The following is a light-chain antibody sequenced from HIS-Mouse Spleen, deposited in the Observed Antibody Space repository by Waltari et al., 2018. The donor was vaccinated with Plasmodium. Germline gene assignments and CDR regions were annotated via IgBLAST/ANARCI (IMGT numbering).Light chain of an antibody. CDR2: SNN. J-gene: IGLJ3*02. CDR3: AAWDDSLNGPV. Sequence: QSVLTQPPSASGTPGQRVTISCSGSSSNIGSNTVNWYQQLPGTAPKLLIYSNNQGPPGVPDRFSGSKSGTSASLAISGLQSEDEADYYCAAWDDSLNGPVFGGGTKLTVL. V-gene: IGLV1-44*01. CDR1: SSNIGSNT.